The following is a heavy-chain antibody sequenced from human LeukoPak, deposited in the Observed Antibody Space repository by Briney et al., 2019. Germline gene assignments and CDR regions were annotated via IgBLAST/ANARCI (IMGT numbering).Heavy chain of an antibody. D-gene: IGHD3-10*01. J-gene: IGHJ3*02. Sequence: SETLSLTCTVSGGSISSSSYYWGWIRQPPGKGLEWIGSIYYSGSTYYNPSLKSRVTISVDTSKNQFSLKLSSVTAADTAVYYCARQRGDQEGAFDTWGQGTMVTVSS. CDR2: IYYSGST. CDR1: GGSISSSSYY. CDR3: ARQRGDQEGAFDT. V-gene: IGHV4-39*01.